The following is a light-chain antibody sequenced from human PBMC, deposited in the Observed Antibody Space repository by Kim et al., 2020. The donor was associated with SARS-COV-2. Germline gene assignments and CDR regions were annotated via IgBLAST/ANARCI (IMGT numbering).Light chain of an antibody. CDR2: EVT. CDR1: GADLGGRDL. CDR3: STYAGIRV. Sequence: QSALTQPPSASGSPGQSVTISCTATGADLGGRDLVAWYQQYPGKAPKLVIYEVTKRPSGVPGRFSGSKSGTTAFLTVSGLQSEDEADYYCSTYAGIRVFGGGTQLTVL. V-gene: IGLV2-8*01. J-gene: IGLJ2*01.